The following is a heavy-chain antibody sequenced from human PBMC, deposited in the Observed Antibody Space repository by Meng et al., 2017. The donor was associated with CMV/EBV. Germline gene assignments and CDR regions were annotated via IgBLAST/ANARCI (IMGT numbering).Heavy chain of an antibody. D-gene: IGHD3-3*01. J-gene: IGHJ4*02. CDR3: ARGNDSWSGPDDS. Sequence: GESLKISCAASGFTFSSYSMNWVRQAPVKGLEWVSSISSSSSYIYYADSVKGRFTISRDNAKNSLYLQMNSLRAEDTAVNYCARGNDSWSGPDDSWGQGTLVTVSS. CDR2: ISSSSSYI. V-gene: IGHV3-21*01. CDR1: GFTFSSYS.